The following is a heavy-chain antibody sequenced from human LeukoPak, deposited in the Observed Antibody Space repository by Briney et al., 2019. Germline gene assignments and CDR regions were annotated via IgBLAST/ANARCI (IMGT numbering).Heavy chain of an antibody. CDR3: AKVLAYCSSTSCSWGWYYYGMDV. V-gene: IGHV3-30*18. D-gene: IGHD2-2*01. Sequence: GGSLRLSCAASGFTFSSYGMDWVRQAPGKGLEGVAVISYEGSNKYYADSVKGRFTISRDNSKNTLYLQMTSLRAEDTAVYYCAKVLAYCSSTSCSWGWYYYGMDVWGQGTTVTVSS. CDR1: GFTFSSYG. J-gene: IGHJ6*02. CDR2: ISYEGSNK.